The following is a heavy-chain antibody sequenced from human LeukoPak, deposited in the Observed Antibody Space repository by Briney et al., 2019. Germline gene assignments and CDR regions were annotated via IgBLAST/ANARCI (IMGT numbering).Heavy chain of an antibody. D-gene: IGHD1-26*01. Sequence: GASVEVSCKASGYTFTGYYMHWVRQAPGQGLEWMGRINPNSGGTNYAQKFQGRVTMTRDTSISTAYMELSRLRSDDTAVYYCEKERGPPGRLVGATTSLEIDYWGQEPLVPVSS. CDR1: GYTFTGYY. V-gene: IGHV1-2*06. CDR3: EKERGPPGRLVGATTSLEIDY. J-gene: IGHJ4*02. CDR2: INPNSGGT.